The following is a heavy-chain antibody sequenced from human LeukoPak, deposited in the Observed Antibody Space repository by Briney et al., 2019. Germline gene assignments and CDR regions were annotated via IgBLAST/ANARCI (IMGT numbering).Heavy chain of an antibody. D-gene: IGHD6-25*01. CDR1: GYTFTNYY. CDR3: ARAGGPYDY. J-gene: IGHJ4*02. CDR2: INPNSGGT. V-gene: IGHV1-2*02. Sequence: GASVTVSFKASGYTFTNYYIHWVRQAPGQGVEWLGWINPNSGGTNYAQRFQGRVTMTRDTSISTAYMELSGLKSDDTAVYYCARAGGPYDYWGQGTLVTVSS.